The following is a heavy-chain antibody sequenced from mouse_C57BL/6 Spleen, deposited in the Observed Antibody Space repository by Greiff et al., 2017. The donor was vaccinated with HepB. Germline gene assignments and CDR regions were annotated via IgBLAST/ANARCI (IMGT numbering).Heavy chain of an antibody. CDR1: GYTFTSYW. V-gene: IGHV1-59*01. J-gene: IGHJ2*01. Sequence: QVQLQQPGAELVRPGTSVKLSCKASGYTFTSYWMHWVKQRPGQGLEWIGVIDPSDSYTNYNQKFKGKATLTVDTSSSTAYMQLSSLTSEDSAVYYCARRRVYDYLDYWGQGTTLTVSS. CDR3: ARRRVYDYLDY. CDR2: IDPSDSYT. D-gene: IGHD2-12*01.